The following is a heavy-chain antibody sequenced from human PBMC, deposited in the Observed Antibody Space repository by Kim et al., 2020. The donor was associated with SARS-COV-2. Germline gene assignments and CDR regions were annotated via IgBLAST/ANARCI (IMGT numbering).Heavy chain of an antibody. V-gene: IGHV3-23*01. CDR1: EFTFSSYA. Sequence: GGSLRLSCAASEFTFSSYAMSWVRQAPGKGLEWVSIISGSGGSTLYADSVKGRFTISRDNSKNTLYLQMNSLRAEDTAVYYCAKDPSCGGDVCYSHFDYWGRGTLVTVSS. D-gene: IGHD2-15*01. CDR3: AKDPSCGGDVCYSHFDY. CDR2: ISGSGGST. J-gene: IGHJ4*02.